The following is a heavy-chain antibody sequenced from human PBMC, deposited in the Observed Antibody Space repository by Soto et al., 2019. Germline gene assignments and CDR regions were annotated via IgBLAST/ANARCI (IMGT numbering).Heavy chain of an antibody. CDR1: GYSFTSYW. Sequence: GESLKISCKGSGYSFTSYWIGWVRQMPGKGLEWMEIIYPGDSDTRYSPSFQGQVTISADKSISTAYLQWSSLKASDTAMYYCASLYYYDSSGYHDAFDIWGQGTMVTVSS. CDR2: IYPGDSDT. V-gene: IGHV5-51*01. CDR3: ASLYYYDSSGYHDAFDI. J-gene: IGHJ3*02. D-gene: IGHD3-22*01.